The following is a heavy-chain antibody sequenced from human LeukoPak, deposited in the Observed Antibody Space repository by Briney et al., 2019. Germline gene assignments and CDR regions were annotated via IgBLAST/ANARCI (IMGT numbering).Heavy chain of an antibody. CDR1: AFTFSSYA. D-gene: IGHD6-19*01. Sequence: GGSLRLSCAASAFTFSSYAMNWVRQPPGKGLEWVSTISRSGGTLDYADSVTGRFTISRDNSKNTLYLQLNSLRAEDTAVYYCARQQLLGIDSWGQGTLVTVSS. V-gene: IGHV3-23*01. J-gene: IGHJ4*02. CDR2: ISRSGGTL. CDR3: ARQQLLGIDS.